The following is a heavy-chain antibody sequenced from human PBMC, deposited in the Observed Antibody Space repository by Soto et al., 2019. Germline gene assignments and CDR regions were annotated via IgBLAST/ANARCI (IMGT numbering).Heavy chain of an antibody. CDR2: IIPIFGTT. CDR1: GGTFGSDA. CDR3: ARDRTDSDYYTNWLDP. Sequence: GASVKVSCKASGGTFGSDAITWVRQAPGQGLEWVGRIIPIFGTTNYAQNLQGRVTISADKSTLTSYMELHSLTSDDTALYYCARDRTDSDYYTNWLDPWGQGTQVTVSS. D-gene: IGHD3-22*01. V-gene: IGHV1-69*06. J-gene: IGHJ5*02.